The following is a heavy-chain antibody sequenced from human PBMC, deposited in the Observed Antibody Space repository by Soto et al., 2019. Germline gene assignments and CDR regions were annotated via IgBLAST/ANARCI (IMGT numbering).Heavy chain of an antibody. V-gene: IGHV4-31*03. CDR3: ARYFRGQGDI. Sequence: QVQLQESGPGLVKPSQTLSLTCTVSNGSISSDGYYCTWILQHPGKGLVWIGHIYYSGSTHYNASLKSRVSISVDTTKNPVSLKLSSGTAADTAVSYCARYFRGQGDIWGQGTMFTVSS. CDR2: IYYSGST. J-gene: IGHJ3*02. CDR1: NGSISSDGYY.